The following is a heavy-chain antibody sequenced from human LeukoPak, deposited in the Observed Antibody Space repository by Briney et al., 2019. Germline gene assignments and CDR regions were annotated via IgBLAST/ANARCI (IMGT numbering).Heavy chain of an antibody. J-gene: IGHJ4*02. CDR2: INPNSGGT. CDR3: ARGRDYSNYAFDY. CDR1: GYTFTGYD. Sequence: ASVKVSCKASGYTFTGYDMHWVRQAPGQGLEWMGWINPNSGGTNYAQKFQGRVTMTRDTSISTAYMELSRLRSDDTAVYYCARGRDYSNYAFDYWGQGTLVTVSS. D-gene: IGHD4-11*01. V-gene: IGHV1-2*02.